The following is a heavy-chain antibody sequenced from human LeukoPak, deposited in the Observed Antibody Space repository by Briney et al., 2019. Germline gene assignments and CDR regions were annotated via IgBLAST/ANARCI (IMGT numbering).Heavy chain of an antibody. V-gene: IGHV5-51*01. J-gene: IGHJ6*02. CDR2: IYPGYSDT. Sequence: GESLNISCQGSGYSFTSYWIGWVRHVPGKGQEWKGIIYPGYSDTRYSPSFQGQVTISADKSISSAYLQWSSLKASDTAMYYCARHPPPTYSSSSSYYFYGMDVWGQGTTVTVSS. CDR3: ARHPPPTYSSSSSYYFYGMDV. CDR1: GYSFTSYW. D-gene: IGHD6-6*01.